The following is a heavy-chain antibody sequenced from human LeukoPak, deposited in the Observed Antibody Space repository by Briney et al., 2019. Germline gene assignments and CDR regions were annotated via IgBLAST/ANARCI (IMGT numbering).Heavy chain of an antibody. CDR3: AKDPTVSTPRAKYYYYYYGMDV. CDR2: ISGSGGST. V-gene: IGHV3-23*01. CDR1: GFTFSSYA. Sequence: GGSLRLSYAASGFTFSSYAMSWVRQAPGKGLEWVSAISGSGGSTYYADSVKGRFTISRDNSKNTLYLQMNSLRAEDTAVYYCAKDPTVSTPRAKYYYYYYGMDVWGQGTTVTVSS. J-gene: IGHJ6*02. D-gene: IGHD2-2*01.